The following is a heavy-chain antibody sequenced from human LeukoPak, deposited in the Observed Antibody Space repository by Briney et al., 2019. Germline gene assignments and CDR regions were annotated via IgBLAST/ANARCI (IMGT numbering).Heavy chain of an antibody. CDR3: ARYGDGSTDY. CDR1: GGTFSSYA. Sequence: SVKVSCKASGGTFSSYAISWVRQAPGQGLEWMGGIIPIFGTANYAQKFQGRVTITADESTSTAYMELSSQRSEDTAVYYCARYGDGSTDYWGQGTLVTVSS. CDR2: IIPIFGTA. D-gene: IGHD5-24*01. V-gene: IGHV1-69*01. J-gene: IGHJ4*02.